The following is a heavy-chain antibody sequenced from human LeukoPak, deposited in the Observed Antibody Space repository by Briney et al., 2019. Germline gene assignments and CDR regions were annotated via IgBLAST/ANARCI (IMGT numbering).Heavy chain of an antibody. D-gene: IGHD3-22*01. CDR3: AKDDRSGYFFDY. V-gene: IGHV3-23*01. Sequence: PGGSLRLSCVASGFTFSSYAMSWVRQAPGKGLEWGSAISGSGGSTYYADSVKGRFTISRDNSNNPLYLQMYSLRAEHTAVYYCAKDDRSGYFFDYWGQGTLVTVSS. J-gene: IGHJ4*02. CDR2: ISGSGGST. CDR1: GFTFSSYA.